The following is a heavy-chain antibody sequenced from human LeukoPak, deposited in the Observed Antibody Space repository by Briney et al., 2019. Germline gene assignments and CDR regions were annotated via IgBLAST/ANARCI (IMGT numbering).Heavy chain of an antibody. D-gene: IGHD1-26*01. CDR1: GFSFSDYY. CDR2: VSTSGHIM. J-gene: IGHJ4*02. V-gene: IGHV3-11*04. Sequence: GGSLRLSCAASGFSFSDYYMSWIRQAPGKGLEWVSSVSTSGHIMYYADAVKGRFTISRDNAKNPLYLQMNSLRGEDTAVYYCARDWVDSGTYSGFGYWGQGTLVTVSS. CDR3: ARDWVDSGTYSGFGY.